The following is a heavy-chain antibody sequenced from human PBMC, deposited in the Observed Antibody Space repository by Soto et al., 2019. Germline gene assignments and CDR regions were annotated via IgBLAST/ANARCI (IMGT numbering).Heavy chain of an antibody. V-gene: IGHV3-23*01. D-gene: IGHD6-6*01. CDR3: AKVKYSSSDVDY. CDR1: GFTFSSYA. CDR2: ISGRGGST. J-gene: IGHJ4*02. Sequence: EVQLLESGGGLVQPGGSLRLSCAASGFTFSSYAMSWVRQAPGKGLEWVSAISGRGGSTYYADSVQGGFTISRDNSANPLYLHMNSRRAEDTAVYYCAKVKYSSSDVDYWGRGTLVTVSS.